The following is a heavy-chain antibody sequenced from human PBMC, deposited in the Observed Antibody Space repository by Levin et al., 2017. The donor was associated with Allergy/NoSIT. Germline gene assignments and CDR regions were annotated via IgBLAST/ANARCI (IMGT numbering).Heavy chain of an antibody. CDR1: GGSISSSNW. D-gene: IGHD6-13*01. CDR2: IYHSGST. J-gene: IGHJ4*02. Sequence: SQTLSLTCAVSGGSISSSNWWSWVRQPPGKGLEWIGEIYHSGSTNYNPSLKSRVTISVDKSKNQFSLKLSSVTAADTAVYYCASFVGSGSSSWYKAYWGQGTLVTVSS. V-gene: IGHV4-4*02. CDR3: ASFVGSGSSSWYKAY.